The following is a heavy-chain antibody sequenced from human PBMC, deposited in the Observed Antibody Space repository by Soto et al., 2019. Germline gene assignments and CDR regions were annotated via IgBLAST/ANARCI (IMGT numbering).Heavy chain of an antibody. CDR1: GFTFSSYA. D-gene: IGHD6-13*01. J-gene: IGHJ4*02. Sequence: GGSLRLSCAASGFTFSSYAMSWVRQAPGKGLEWVSAISGSGGSTYYADSVKGRFTISRDNSKNTLYLQMNSLRAEDTAVYYCAKGKGWYSSSLEFFDYWGQGTLVTVSS. CDR3: AKGKGWYSSSLEFFDY. V-gene: IGHV3-23*01. CDR2: ISGSGGST.